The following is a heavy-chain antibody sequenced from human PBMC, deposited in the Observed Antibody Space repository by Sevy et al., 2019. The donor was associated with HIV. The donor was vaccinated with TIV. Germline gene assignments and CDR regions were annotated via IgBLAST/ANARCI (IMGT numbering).Heavy chain of an antibody. CDR2: IYISGST. Sequence: SETLSLTCTVSGGSIGSYYWSWIRQPAGKGLEWIGRIYISGSTNYNPSLRSRVTMSIGTSNNQFSLKLSSVTAADPAVYYCASSRPHSSGYYLDYWGQGALVTVSS. CDR1: GGSIGSYY. CDR3: ASSRPHSSGYYLDY. J-gene: IGHJ4*02. D-gene: IGHD3-22*01. V-gene: IGHV4-4*07.